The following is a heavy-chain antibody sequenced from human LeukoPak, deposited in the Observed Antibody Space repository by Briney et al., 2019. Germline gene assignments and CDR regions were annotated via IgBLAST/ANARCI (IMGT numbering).Heavy chain of an antibody. Sequence: GGSLRLSWAASGFTFSSYWMSWVRQAPGKGLEWVANINQDGSEKYYVDSVKGRFTISRDNAKKSLYLQMNSLRAEDTAVYYCAREPIEYCSSTSCPRYNWFDPWGQGTLVTVSS. V-gene: IGHV3-7*01. J-gene: IGHJ5*02. CDR1: GFTFSSYW. CDR2: INQDGSEK. D-gene: IGHD2-2*01. CDR3: AREPIEYCSSTSCPRYNWFDP.